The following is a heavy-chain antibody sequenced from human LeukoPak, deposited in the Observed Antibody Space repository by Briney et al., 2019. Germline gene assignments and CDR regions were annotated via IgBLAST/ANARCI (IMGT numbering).Heavy chain of an antibody. CDR3: ATALGYSSSWEVKYYFDY. D-gene: IGHD6-13*01. J-gene: IGHJ4*02. CDR2: FDPEDGET. Sequence: ASVKVSCKVSGYTLTELSMHWVRQAPGKGLEWVGGFDPEDGETIYAQKFQGRVTMTEDTSTDTAYMELSSLRSEDTAVYYCATALGYSSSWEVKYYFDYWGQGTLVTVSS. V-gene: IGHV1-24*01. CDR1: GYTLTELS.